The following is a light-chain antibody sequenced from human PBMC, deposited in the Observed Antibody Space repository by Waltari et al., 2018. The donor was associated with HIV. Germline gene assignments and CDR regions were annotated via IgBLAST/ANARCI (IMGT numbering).Light chain of an antibody. Sequence: QSALTQPASVSGSPGQSITISCTGSSSNVGAYNFVYWYQQHPGKAPKVLIHEVSNRPSGVSNRFSASKSGNTASLTISGLQAEDEADYYCSSYTGDNSVLFGGGTKLSVV. CDR3: SSYTGDNSVL. J-gene: IGLJ3*02. CDR2: EVS. CDR1: SSNVGAYNF. V-gene: IGLV2-14*01.